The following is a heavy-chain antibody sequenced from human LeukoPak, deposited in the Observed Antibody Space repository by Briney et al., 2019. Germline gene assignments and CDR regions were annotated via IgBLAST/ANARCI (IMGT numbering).Heavy chain of an antibody. V-gene: IGHV4-39*01. Sequence: SETLSLTCTVSGGSISSSKYYWGWIRQPPGKGLEWIANIYYSGSTYYNPSLKSRVTISVDTSKNQFSLKLSSVTAADTAVYYCARSIAAAVHYFDYWGQGTLVTVSS. J-gene: IGHJ4*02. CDR3: ARSIAAAVHYFDY. CDR2: IYYSGST. CDR1: GGSISSSKYY. D-gene: IGHD6-13*01.